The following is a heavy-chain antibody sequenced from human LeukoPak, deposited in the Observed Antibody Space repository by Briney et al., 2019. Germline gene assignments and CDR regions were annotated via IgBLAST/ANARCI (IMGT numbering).Heavy chain of an antibody. V-gene: IGHV3-30*03. CDR2: ISYDGSNK. CDR3: GRHAYGGSPPLS. D-gene: IGHD3-10*01. J-gene: IGHJ4*02. CDR1: GFTLRNYG. Sequence: GRSLRLSCATSGFTLRNYGMHWVRQAPGKGLEWVAVISYDGSNKYYADSVKGRFTISRDNAKNTVYLQMNNLRAEDTALYYCGRHAYGGSPPLSWGQGALVTVSS.